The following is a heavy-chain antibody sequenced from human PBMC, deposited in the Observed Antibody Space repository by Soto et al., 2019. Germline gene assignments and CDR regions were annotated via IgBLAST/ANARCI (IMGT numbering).Heavy chain of an antibody. J-gene: IGHJ6*03. Sequence: ASVKVSCKASGYTFTSYGISWVRQAPGQGLEWMGWISAYNGNTNYAQKLQGRVTMTTDTSTSAAYMELRSLRSNDTAVYYCARPMVRGYYYMDVWGKGTTVTVSS. CDR2: ISAYNGNT. CDR1: GYTFTSYG. CDR3: ARPMVRGYYYMDV. V-gene: IGHV1-18*01. D-gene: IGHD3-10*01.